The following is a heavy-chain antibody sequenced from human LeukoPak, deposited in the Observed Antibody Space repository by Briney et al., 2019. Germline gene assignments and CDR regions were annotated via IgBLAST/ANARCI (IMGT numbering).Heavy chain of an antibody. V-gene: IGHV3-53*01. Sequence: HPGGSLRLSCAASGFTVSSNYMSWVRQAPGKGLEWVSVIYSGGSTYYADSVKGRFTISRDNSKNTLYLQMNSLRAEDTAVYYCARMAYYDSSGYFEDWGQGTLVTVSS. J-gene: IGHJ4*02. CDR2: IYSGGST. CDR3: ARMAYYDSSGYFED. CDR1: GFTVSSNY. D-gene: IGHD3-22*01.